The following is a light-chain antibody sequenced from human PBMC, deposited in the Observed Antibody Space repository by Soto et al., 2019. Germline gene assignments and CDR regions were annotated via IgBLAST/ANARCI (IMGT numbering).Light chain of an antibody. J-gene: IGKJ1*01. Sequence: DIVMTQTPLSSPVTLGQPASISCRSSQSLVHSDGNTYLSWLHQRPGQPPRLLIYEISKRFSGVTDRFSGSGAGTDFTLKISKVEPEDVGVYYCMQTTQSWAFGQGNKVEIE. V-gene: IGKV2-24*01. CDR1: QSLVHSDGNTY. CDR2: EIS. CDR3: MQTTQSWA.